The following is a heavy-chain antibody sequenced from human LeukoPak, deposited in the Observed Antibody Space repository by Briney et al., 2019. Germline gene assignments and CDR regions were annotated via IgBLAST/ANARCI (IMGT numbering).Heavy chain of an antibody. V-gene: IGHV6-1*01. CDR2: TFYRSNWYS. CDR1: VDSLSNNSAA. CDR3: ARERLGSVSTPFDY. J-gene: IGHJ4*02. Sequence: SQTLSHTRLISVDSLSNNSAAAKWTRHSPSGGLEGLGKTFYRSNWYSDYAVSVKGRITINPDTSKNNFSLQLNSVTPEDTAVYYCARERLGSVSTPFDYWGQGTLVTVSS. D-gene: IGHD5/OR15-5a*01.